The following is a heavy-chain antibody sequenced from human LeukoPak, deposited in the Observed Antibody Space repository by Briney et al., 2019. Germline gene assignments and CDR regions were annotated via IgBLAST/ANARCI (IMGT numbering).Heavy chain of an antibody. CDR2: INHSGST. D-gene: IGHD6-13*01. J-gene: IGHJ6*03. CDR1: GGSFSGYY. V-gene: IGHV4-34*01. Sequence: SETLSLTCAVYGGSFSGYYWSWIRQPPGKGLEWIGEINHSGSTNYNPSLKSRVTISVDTSKNQFSLKLSSVTAADTAVYYCARQRRAAAADYYYYYMDVWGKGTTVTISS. CDR3: ARQRRAAAADYYYYYMDV.